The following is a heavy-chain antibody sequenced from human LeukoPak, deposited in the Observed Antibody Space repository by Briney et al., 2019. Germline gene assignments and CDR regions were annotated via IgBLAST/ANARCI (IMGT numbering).Heavy chain of an antibody. CDR1: GGTFTSYA. CDR3: ARDHGDGYNQREP. J-gene: IGHJ5*02. CDR2: IIPIFGIA. Sequence: ASVKVSCKASGGTFTSYAISWVRHAPGQGREWRGRIIPIFGIAKYAQKFQGRVKITVDKSTSTAYMELSSLRSEDTAVYYCARDHGDGYNQREPWGQGTLVSVPS. D-gene: IGHD5-24*01. V-gene: IGHV1-69*04.